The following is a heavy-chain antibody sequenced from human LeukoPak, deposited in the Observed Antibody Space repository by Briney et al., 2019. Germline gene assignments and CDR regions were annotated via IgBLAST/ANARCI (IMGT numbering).Heavy chain of an antibody. D-gene: IGHD2-15*01. CDR2: ISGSGGST. CDR1: GFTFTNYA. J-gene: IGHJ4*02. V-gene: IGHV3-23*01. CDR3: AKGDIVVVVAAFDY. Sequence: GGSLRLSCVASGFTFTNYAMCWVRQAPGKGLEWVSAISGSGGSTYYADSVKGRFTISRDNSKNTLYLQMNSLRAEDTAVYYCAKGDIVVVVAAFDYWGQGTLVTVSS.